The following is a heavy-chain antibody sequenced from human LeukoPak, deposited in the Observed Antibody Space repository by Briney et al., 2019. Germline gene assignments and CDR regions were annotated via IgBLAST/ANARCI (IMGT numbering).Heavy chain of an antibody. V-gene: IGHV3-21*01. CDR1: GFTFSSYS. CDR2: ITSSSSYI. Sequence: GGSLRLSCAASGFTFSSYSMNWVRQAPGKGLEWVSSITSSSSYIYYAGSVKGRFTISRDNAKNSLYLQMNSLRAEDTAVYYCARLLTTVTEDYFDYWGRGTLVTVSS. CDR3: ARLLTTVTEDYFDY. J-gene: IGHJ4*02. D-gene: IGHD4-17*01.